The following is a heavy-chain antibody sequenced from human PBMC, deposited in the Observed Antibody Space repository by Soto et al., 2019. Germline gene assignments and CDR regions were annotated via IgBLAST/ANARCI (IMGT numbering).Heavy chain of an antibody. Sequence: QVQLVQSGAEVKKPGSSVKVSCKASGGTFSSYTISWVRQAPGQGLEWMGRIIPILGIANYAQKFQGRVTITADKSTSTAYMELSSLRSEDKAVYYCARDRDDYGDYGNAFDIWGQGTMVTVSS. CDR3: ARDRDDYGDYGNAFDI. D-gene: IGHD4-17*01. V-gene: IGHV1-69*08. J-gene: IGHJ3*02. CDR2: IIPILGIA. CDR1: GGTFSSYT.